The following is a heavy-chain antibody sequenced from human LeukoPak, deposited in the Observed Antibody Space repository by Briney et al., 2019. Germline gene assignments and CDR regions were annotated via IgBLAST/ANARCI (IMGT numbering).Heavy chain of an antibody. V-gene: IGHV3-23*01. D-gene: IGHD3-22*01. Sequence: GGSLRLSCAASGFTFGNYAMSWVRQTPGAGLEWVSSITGSGSTYYADSVKGRFTISRDNSKNTLFLEMDSLRAEDTAVYYCAKEQTNTMIVVVDYGMDVWGQGTTVTVSS. CDR2: ITGSGST. CDR3: AKEQTNTMIVVVDYGMDV. CDR1: GFTFGNYA. J-gene: IGHJ6*02.